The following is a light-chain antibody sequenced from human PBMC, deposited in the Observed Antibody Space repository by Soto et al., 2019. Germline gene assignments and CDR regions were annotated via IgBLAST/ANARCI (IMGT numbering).Light chain of an antibody. V-gene: IGKV3-20*01. CDR3: QQYGTSPPYT. J-gene: IGKJ2*01. CDR2: GAS. Sequence: EIVLMQSPGTLSLSPGGRATLSCRASQSVSSAFLAWYQQKPGQAPRLLIYGASSRATGIPDRFTGSGSGTDFSLTISRVEPEDVAVYYCQQYGTSPPYTFGQGTKLEIK. CDR1: QSVSSAF.